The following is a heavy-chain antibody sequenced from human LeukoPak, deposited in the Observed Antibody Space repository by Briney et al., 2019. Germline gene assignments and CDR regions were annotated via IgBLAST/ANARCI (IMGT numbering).Heavy chain of an antibody. CDR1: GFTFSSYS. Sequence: GGSLRLSCAASGFTFSSYSMNWVRQAPGKGLEWVSYISGCSSTIYYADSVKGRFTISRDNAKNSLYLQMNSLRAEDTALYYCARDAYCGGDCYSFGYWGQGTLVTVSS. CDR2: ISGCSSTI. D-gene: IGHD2-21*02. V-gene: IGHV3-48*04. CDR3: ARDAYCGGDCYSFGY. J-gene: IGHJ4*02.